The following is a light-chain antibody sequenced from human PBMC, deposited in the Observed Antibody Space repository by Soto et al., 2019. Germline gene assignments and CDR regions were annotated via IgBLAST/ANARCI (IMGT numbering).Light chain of an antibody. CDR1: QSVSSSY. V-gene: IGKV3-20*01. CDR3: QQYGSSPYT. CDR2: GAS. J-gene: IGKJ2*01. Sequence: EIVLTQSPGTLSLSPGERATLSCRASQSVSSSYLAWYQKKPGQAPRLLIYGASSRATGIPDRFSGSGSATDFTLTINRLEPEDFAVYYCQQYGSSPYTFGQGTKLEIK.